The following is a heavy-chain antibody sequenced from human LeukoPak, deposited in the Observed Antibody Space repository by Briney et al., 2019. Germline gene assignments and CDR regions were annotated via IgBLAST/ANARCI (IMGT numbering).Heavy chain of an antibody. CDR1: GLTFSSHT. D-gene: IGHD1-7*01. V-gene: IGHV3-21*01. J-gene: IGHJ4*02. CDR3: ARGIGTTPLADY. CDR2: ISTSSTYI. Sequence: GGSLRLSCAASGLTFSSHTMNWVRQAPGKGLEWVSSISTSSTYIYYADSVKGRFTISRDNAKSSLYLQMNSLRAEDTAVYYCARGIGTTPLADYWGQGTLVTVSS.